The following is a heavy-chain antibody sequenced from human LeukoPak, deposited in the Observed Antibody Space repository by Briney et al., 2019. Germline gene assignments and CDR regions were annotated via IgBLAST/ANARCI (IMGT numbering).Heavy chain of an antibody. V-gene: IGHV3-21*01. Sequence: GGSLRLSCAASGFTFSSYSMNWVRQAPGKGLEWVSSISSSSSYIYYADSVKGRFTISRDNAENSLYLQMNSLRAEDTAVYYCARDQQWLVPYWGQGTLVTVSS. D-gene: IGHD6-19*01. CDR2: ISSSSSYI. J-gene: IGHJ4*02. CDR1: GFTFSSYS. CDR3: ARDQQWLVPY.